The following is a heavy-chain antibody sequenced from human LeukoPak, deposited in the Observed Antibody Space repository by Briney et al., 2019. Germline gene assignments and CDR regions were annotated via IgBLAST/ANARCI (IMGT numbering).Heavy chain of an antibody. D-gene: IGHD6-13*01. V-gene: IGHV4-34*01. J-gene: IGHJ6*03. CDR3: ARESAAAGTWGSYYYYMDV. CDR2: INHSGNT. CDR1: GGSFSGYY. Sequence: PSETLSLTCAVYGGSFSGYYWSWIRQPPGKGLEWIGEINHSGNTNYNPSLKSRVTISVDTSKNQFSLKLSSVTAADTAVYYCARESAAAGTWGSYYYYMDVWGKGTTVTVSS.